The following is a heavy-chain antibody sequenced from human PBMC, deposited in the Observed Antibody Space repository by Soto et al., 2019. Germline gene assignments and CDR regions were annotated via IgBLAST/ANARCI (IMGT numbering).Heavy chain of an antibody. CDR3: ASVQDGSGSNHYYYYYMDV. Sequence: EVQLVESGGGLVQPGGSLRLSCAASGFTVSSNYMSWVRQAPGKGLEWVSVIYSGGSTYYADSVKGRFTISRDNSKNTLYLQMNSLRAEDTAVYYCASVQDGSGSNHYYYYYMDVWGKGTTVTVSS. J-gene: IGHJ6*03. CDR1: GFTVSSNY. D-gene: IGHD3-10*01. V-gene: IGHV3-66*01. CDR2: IYSGGST.